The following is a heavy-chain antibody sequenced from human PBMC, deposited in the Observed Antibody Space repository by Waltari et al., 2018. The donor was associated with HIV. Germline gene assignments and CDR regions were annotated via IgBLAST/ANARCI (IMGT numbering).Heavy chain of an antibody. CDR1: RLRPSDFD. J-gene: IGHJ4*02. V-gene: IGHV3-48*02. Sequence: EVQLVESGGALVQPGGSLTPAGAASRLRPSDFDRNWVRQAPGRGLEWVSYISRTSNAMYYADSVKGRFAISRDNAKNSLYLLMNSLRHDDSAVYYCAILSSSGYYRDWGQGTRVTVSS. D-gene: IGHD5-12*01. CDR2: ISRTSNAM. CDR3: AILSSSGYYRD.